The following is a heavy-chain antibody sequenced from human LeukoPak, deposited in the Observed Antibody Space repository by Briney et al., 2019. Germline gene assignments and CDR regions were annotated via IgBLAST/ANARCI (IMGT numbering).Heavy chain of an antibody. CDR2: IYYSGST. V-gene: IGHV4-59*01. CDR1: GGSISSYY. J-gene: IGHJ6*04. CDR3: ARVGYSYGYYYGMDV. Sequence: PSETLSLTCTVSGGSISSYYWSWIRQPPGKGLEWVGYIYYSGSTNYNPSLKSRVTISVDTSKNQFSLKLSAVTAADTAVYYCARVGYSYGYYYGMDVWGKGTTVTDSS. D-gene: IGHD5-18*01.